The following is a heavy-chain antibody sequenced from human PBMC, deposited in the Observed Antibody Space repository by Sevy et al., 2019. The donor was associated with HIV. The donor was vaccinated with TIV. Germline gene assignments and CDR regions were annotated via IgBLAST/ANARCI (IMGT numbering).Heavy chain of an antibody. D-gene: IGHD3-22*01. CDR1: GFTFRIYA. V-gene: IGHV3-23*01. J-gene: IGHJ4*02. CDR2: ISGSGSST. Sequence: GGSLRLSCTTSGFTFRIYAMSWVRQAPGKGLEWVSAISGSGSSTYYADSVKVRFTISRDNSKNTLYLQMNSLRAEDTAVFYCAKEGGSHYDTSGSFDDWGQGTRVTVSS. CDR3: AKEGGSHYDTSGSFDD.